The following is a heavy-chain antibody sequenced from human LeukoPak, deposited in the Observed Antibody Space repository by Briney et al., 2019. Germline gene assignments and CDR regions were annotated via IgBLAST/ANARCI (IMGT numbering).Heavy chain of an antibody. CDR1: GGSISSYY. Sequence: SETQSLTCTVSGGSISSYYWSWIRQPPGKGLEWIGYIYYSGSTNYNPSLKSRVTISVDTSKNQFSLKLSSVTAADTAVYYCARHGIAAAGTLTFGFHSVNNWFDPWGQGTLVTVSS. J-gene: IGHJ5*02. CDR3: ARHGIAAAGTLTFGFHSVNNWFDP. CDR2: IYYSGST. D-gene: IGHD6-13*01. V-gene: IGHV4-59*08.